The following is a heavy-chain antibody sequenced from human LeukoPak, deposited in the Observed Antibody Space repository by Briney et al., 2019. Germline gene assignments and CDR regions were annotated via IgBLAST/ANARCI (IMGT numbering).Heavy chain of an antibody. CDR2: IKSKTDGGTT. CDR1: GVSLSNAW. V-gene: IGHV3-15*01. J-gene: IGHJ4*02. CDR3: TTDNPHFDY. Sequence: GGALRLSCAASGVSLSNAWMTSGRRAPGEGLEWVGRIKSKTDGGTTDYIAPVKGRFTISRDDSKNTLYLQMNSLKTEDTAVYFCTTDNPHFDYWGQGTLVTVSS.